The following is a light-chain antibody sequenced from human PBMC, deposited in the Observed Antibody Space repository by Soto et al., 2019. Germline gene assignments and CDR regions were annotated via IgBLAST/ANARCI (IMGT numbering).Light chain of an antibody. CDR1: SSDVGGYNY. J-gene: IGLJ2*01. V-gene: IGLV2-8*01. Sequence: QSALTQPPSASGSPGQSVTISCTGTSSDVGGYNYVSWYQLHPGKAPKLMIYEVSKRPSGVPDRFSGSKSGNTASLTVSGLQAEDEADYYCSSYAGSTVVVFGGGTKLTVL. CDR3: SSYAGSTVVV. CDR2: EVS.